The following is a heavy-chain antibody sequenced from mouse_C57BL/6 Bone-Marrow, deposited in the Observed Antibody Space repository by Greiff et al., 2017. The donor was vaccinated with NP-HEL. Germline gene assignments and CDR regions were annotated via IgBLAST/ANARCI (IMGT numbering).Heavy chain of an antibody. Sequence: VQLQQSGPELVKPGASVKISCKASGYTFTDYYINWVKQRPGQGLEWIGWIFPGSGSTYYNEKFKGKATLTVDKSSSTAYMLLSSLTSEDSAVYFCARSLIYYYGSRRFDYWGQGTTLTVSS. J-gene: IGHJ2*01. D-gene: IGHD1-1*01. CDR2: IFPGSGST. CDR3: ARSLIYYYGSRRFDY. CDR1: GYTFTDYY. V-gene: IGHV1-75*01.